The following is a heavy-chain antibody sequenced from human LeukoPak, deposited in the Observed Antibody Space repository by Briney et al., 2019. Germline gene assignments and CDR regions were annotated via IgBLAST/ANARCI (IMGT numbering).Heavy chain of an antibody. V-gene: IGHV3-23*01. CDR3: ARVADSSGYYWLDY. CDR1: GFTFSSYA. D-gene: IGHD3-22*01. Sequence: GGSLRLSCAASGFTFSSYAMNWVRQAPGKGLECVSTIIGSGGSTYFASSVKGRFTISRDNSKNTLYLQMHSLRAEDTAVYYCARVADSSGYYWLDYWGQGTLVTVSS. CDR2: IIGSGGST. J-gene: IGHJ4*02.